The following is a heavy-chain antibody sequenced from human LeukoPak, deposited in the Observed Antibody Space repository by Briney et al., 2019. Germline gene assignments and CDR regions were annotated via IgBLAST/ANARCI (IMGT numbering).Heavy chain of an antibody. CDR1: GFTFSVYA. D-gene: IGHD5-24*01. CDR2: ISYNSETA. J-gene: IGHJ3*02. V-gene: IGHV3-48*04. CDR3: TRSGDGAFDT. Sequence: GGSLRLSRAASGFTFSVYAMNWVRQTPGKGLEWVSYISYNSETAHYADSVRGRFTISRDNAKNSLYLQMNSLRAEDTAVYYCTRSGDGAFDTWGQGTLVTVSS.